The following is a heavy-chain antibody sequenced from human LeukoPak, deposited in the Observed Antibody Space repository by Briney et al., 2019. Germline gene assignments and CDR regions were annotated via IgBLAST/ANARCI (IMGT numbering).Heavy chain of an antibody. J-gene: IGHJ4*02. D-gene: IGHD6-19*01. Sequence: GASVKVSCKASGYTFTSYYMHWVRQAPGQGLEWMGWISAYNGNTDYAQKFQGRVTMTTDTSTSTAYMELSSLRSEDTAVYYCARDRQWLTTTYFDYWGQGTLVTVSS. CDR2: ISAYNGNT. CDR1: GYTFTSYY. CDR3: ARDRQWLTTTYFDY. V-gene: IGHV1-18*04.